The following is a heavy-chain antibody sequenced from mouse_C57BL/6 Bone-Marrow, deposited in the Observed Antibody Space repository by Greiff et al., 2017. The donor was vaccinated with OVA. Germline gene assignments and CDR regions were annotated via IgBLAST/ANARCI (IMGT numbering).Heavy chain of an antibody. CDR1: GYTFTEYT. V-gene: IGHV1-62-2*01. CDR3: ARHEGLSTMVTTRAWFAY. CDR2: FYPGRGSI. Sequence: VKLVESGAELVKPGASVKLSCKASGYTFTEYTIHWVKQRSGQGLEWIGWFYPGRGSIKYTEKFKDKATLTADKSSSTVYMELSRLTSEDSAVYFCARHEGLSTMVTTRAWFAYWGQGTLVTVSA. J-gene: IGHJ3*01. D-gene: IGHD2-2*01.